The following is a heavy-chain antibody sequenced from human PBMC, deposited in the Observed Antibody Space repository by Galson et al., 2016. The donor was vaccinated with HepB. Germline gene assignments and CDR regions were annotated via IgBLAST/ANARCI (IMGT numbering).Heavy chain of an antibody. Sequence: SLRLSCAASGFTFTNYWMTWVRQAPGKGLEWVANIKEDGTEKCYADSVKGRFTISRDNARNSLYLQMNSLRAEDTGIYYCAREGLADGSYFDYRGRGTLVTVS. J-gene: IGHJ4*02. CDR3: AREGLADGSYFDY. CDR1: GFTFTNYW. D-gene: IGHD5-24*01. V-gene: IGHV3-7*01. CDR2: IKEDGTEK.